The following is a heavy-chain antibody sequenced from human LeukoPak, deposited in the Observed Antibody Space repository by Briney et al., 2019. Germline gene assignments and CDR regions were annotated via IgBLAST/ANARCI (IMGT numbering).Heavy chain of an antibody. D-gene: IGHD3-22*01. CDR3: AKDSSYYYDSSGYYFTSAPDY. V-gene: IGHV3-30*02. J-gene: IGHJ4*02. CDR1: GFIFSSFG. Sequence: GGSLRLSCAASGFIFSSFGMHWVRQAPGKGLEWVALIRYDGSNKYYADSVKGRFAISRDNSKNTLYLQMNSLRAEDTAVYYCAKDSSYYYDSSGYYFTSAPDYWGQGTLVTVSS. CDR2: IRYDGSNK.